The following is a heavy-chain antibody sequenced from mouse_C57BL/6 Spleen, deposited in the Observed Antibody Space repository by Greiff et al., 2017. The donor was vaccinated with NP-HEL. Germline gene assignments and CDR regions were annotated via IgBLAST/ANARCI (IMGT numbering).Heavy chain of an antibody. J-gene: IGHJ4*01. CDR2: ISYDGSN. V-gene: IGHV3-6*01. CDR3: ARNWEVDY. D-gene: IGHD4-1*01. Sequence: EVQLQQSGPGLVKPSQSLSLTCSVTGYSITSGYYWNCLRPFPGNKLEWMGNISYDGSNNYNPSLKNRISITRDTSKNQFFLKLNSVTTEDTATYYWARNWEVDYWGQGTSVTVSS. CDR1: GYSITSGYY.